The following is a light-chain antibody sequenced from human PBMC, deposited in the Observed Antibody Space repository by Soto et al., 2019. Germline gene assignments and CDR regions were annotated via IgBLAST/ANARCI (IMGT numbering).Light chain of an antibody. CDR1: SSDVGAYKY. CDR3: SSVADSNNVV. V-gene: IGLV2-8*01. J-gene: IGLJ2*01. Sequence: QSALTQPPSASGSPGQSVTISCTGTSSDVGAYKYVSWYQQHPGKAPKLMIYEVSKRPSGVPDRFSGSKSGNTASLTVSGLQAEDEADYYCSSVADSNNVVFGGGTMVTVL. CDR2: EVS.